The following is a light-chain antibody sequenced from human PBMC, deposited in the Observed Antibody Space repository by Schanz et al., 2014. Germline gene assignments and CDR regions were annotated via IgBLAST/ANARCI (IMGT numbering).Light chain of an antibody. J-gene: IGLJ3*02. CDR3: QTWGTGFWV. Sequence: QPVLTQSPSASASLEASVKLTCTLSSGHSSYAIAWHQQQPEKGPRYLMKLNSDGSHSKGDGIPDRFSGSSSGAERYLTISSLQSEDEADYYCQTWGTGFWVFGGGTKLTVL. CDR1: SGHSSYA. CDR2: LNSDGSH. V-gene: IGLV4-69*01.